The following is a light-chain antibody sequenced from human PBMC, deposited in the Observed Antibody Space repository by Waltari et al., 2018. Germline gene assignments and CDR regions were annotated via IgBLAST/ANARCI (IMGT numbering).Light chain of an antibody. CDR2: AAS. CDR3: QQRWA. V-gene: IGKV1-39*01. J-gene: IGKJ1*01. CDR1: QSISSY. Sequence: DIQMTQSPSSISASVGDRVTITCRASQSISSYLNWYQQKPGKAPKLLIYAASSLQSGVPSRFSGSGSATDFTLTISSLQPEDFATYYCQQRWAFGQGTKVEIK.